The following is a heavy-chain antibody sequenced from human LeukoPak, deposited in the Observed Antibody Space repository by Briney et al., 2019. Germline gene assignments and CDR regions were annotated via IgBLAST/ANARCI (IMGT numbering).Heavy chain of an antibody. V-gene: IGHV3-7*01. CDR3: ARWKMELQRNAFDF. CDR1: GFTFRTYW. D-gene: IGHD1-26*01. Sequence: GGSLGLSCAASGFTFRTYWMSWIRQAPGKEPEWVADINQDGSEEYYPQSVRGRFTVSRDNAQNAVFLQMTNLRADDTAVYYCARWKMELQRNAFDFWGQGTVVTVSS. J-gene: IGHJ3*01. CDR2: INQDGSEE.